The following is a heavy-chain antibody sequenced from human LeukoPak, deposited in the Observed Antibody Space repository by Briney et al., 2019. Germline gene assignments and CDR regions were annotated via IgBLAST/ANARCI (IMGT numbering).Heavy chain of an antibody. V-gene: IGHV4-39*01. CDR3: ARGVGYYYDSSGPKGARYYFDY. Sequence: SETLSLTCTVSGASISSSSYYWGWIRQPPGKGLEGFGSIYYSGSTYYNPSLKSRVTISVDTSKNQFSLKLSSVTAADTAVYYCARGVGYYYDSSGPKGARYYFDYWGQGTLVTVSS. D-gene: IGHD3-22*01. CDR1: GASISSSSYY. CDR2: IYYSGST. J-gene: IGHJ4*02.